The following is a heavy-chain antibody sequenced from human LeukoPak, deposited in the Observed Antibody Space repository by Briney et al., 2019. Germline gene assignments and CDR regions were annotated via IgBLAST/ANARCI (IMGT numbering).Heavy chain of an antibody. Sequence: GGSLRLSCAASGFTFSSYAMSWVRQAPGKGLEWVSAISSSGGFTYYADSVKGRFTISRDNSKNTLYLQMNSLRAEDTAAYYCAKADYSSSSGQFDYWGKGNLVTVSS. CDR3: AKADYSSSSGQFDY. CDR2: ISSSGGFT. CDR1: GFTFSSYA. J-gene: IGHJ4*02. V-gene: IGHV3-23*01. D-gene: IGHD6-6*01.